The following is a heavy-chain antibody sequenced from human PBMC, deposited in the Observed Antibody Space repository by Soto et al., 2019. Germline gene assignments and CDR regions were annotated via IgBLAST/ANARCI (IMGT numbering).Heavy chain of an antibody. CDR3: AKDRRGSSSWYDY. V-gene: IGHV3-30*18. Sequence: PGGSLRLSCAASGFTFSSYGMHWVRQAPGKGLEWVAVISYDGSNKYYADSVKGRFTISRDNSKNTLYLQMNSLRAEDTAVYYCAKDRRGSSSWYDYWGQGTLVTVSS. CDR1: GFTFSSYG. CDR2: ISYDGSNK. J-gene: IGHJ4*02. D-gene: IGHD6-13*01.